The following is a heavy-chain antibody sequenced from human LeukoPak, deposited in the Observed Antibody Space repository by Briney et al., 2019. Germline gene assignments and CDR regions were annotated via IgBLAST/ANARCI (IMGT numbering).Heavy chain of an antibody. CDR1: GFTFSSYS. D-gene: IGHD2-21*02. CDR2: ISISSSYI. V-gene: IGHV3-21*01. J-gene: IGHJ4*02. CDR3: ARDADNCGGDCYPRFDY. Sequence: PGGSLRLSCAASGFTFSSYSMNWVRQAPGKGLEWVSSISISSSYIYYADSVKGRFTISRDNAKNSLYLQMNSLRAEDTAVYYCARDADNCGGDCYPRFDYWGQGTLVTVSS.